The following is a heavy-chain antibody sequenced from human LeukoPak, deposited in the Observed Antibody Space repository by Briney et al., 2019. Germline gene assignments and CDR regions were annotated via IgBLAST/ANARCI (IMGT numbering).Heavy chain of an antibody. V-gene: IGHV3-30*02. CDR2: IQAGGDEK. CDR3: ARDTPGYGGDDFDY. J-gene: IGHJ4*02. CDR1: GFTFSTYG. Sequence: GGSLRLSCAASGFTFSTYGMHWVREAPRKALERMTFIQAGGDEKYYAESVKGRFTVSRDNSKNTLYLQMNSLRAEDTAVYYCARDTPGYGGDDFDYWGQGALVTVSS. D-gene: IGHD4-23*01.